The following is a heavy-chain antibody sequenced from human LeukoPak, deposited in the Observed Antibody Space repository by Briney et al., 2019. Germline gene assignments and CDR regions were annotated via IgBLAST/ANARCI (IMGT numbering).Heavy chain of an antibody. V-gene: IGHV5-51*01. CDR2: IYPDDSDT. J-gene: IGHJ5*02. D-gene: IGHD2-21*01. Sequence: GESLKISCRDSGYSFNTYWIGWVRQMPGKGLEWMGIIYPDDSDTRYNPSFQGRVTISVDKSISTAYLQWSSLKASDTAIYYCARHNNGMGDGSWGQGTLVTVSS. CDR3: ARHNNGMGDGS. CDR1: GYSFNTYW.